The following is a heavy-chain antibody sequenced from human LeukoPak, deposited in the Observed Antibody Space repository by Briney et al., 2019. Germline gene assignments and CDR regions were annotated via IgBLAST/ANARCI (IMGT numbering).Heavy chain of an antibody. V-gene: IGHV1-2*02. CDR1: GYIFTDYY. CDR3: ARRPRSTVTTMDV. D-gene: IGHD4-17*01. Sequence: ASVKVSCKASGYIFTDYYMHWVRQAPGQGLEWMGWINPNSGGTNYAQKFQGRVTMTRDTSISTAYMELSRLRSDDTAVYYCARRPRSTVTTMDVWGKGTTVTVSS. CDR2: INPNSGGT. J-gene: IGHJ6*04.